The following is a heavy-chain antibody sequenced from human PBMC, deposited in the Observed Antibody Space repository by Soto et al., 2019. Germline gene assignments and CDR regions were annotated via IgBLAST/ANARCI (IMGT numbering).Heavy chain of an antibody. CDR1: GGSISSGGYS. Sequence: TLSLTCAVSGGSISSGGYSWSWIRQPPGKGLEWIGYIYHSGSTYYNPSLKSRVTISVDRSKNQFSLKLSSVTAADTAVYYCAGSYGELDYWGQGTLVTVSS. CDR2: IYHSGST. D-gene: IGHD4-17*01. CDR3: AGSYGELDY. J-gene: IGHJ4*02. V-gene: IGHV4-30-2*01.